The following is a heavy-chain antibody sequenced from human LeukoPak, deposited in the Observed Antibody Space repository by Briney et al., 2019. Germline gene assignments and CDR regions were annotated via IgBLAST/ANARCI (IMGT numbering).Heavy chain of an antibody. Sequence: SETLSLTCTVSGGSISSSSYYWGWIRQPPGKGLEWIGSIYYSGSTYYNPSLKSRVTISVDTSKNQFSLKLSSVTAADTAAYYCARLAVGLDYWGQGTLVTVSS. J-gene: IGHJ4*02. CDR1: GGSISSSSYY. CDR3: ARLAVGLDY. CDR2: IYYSGST. D-gene: IGHD6-19*01. V-gene: IGHV4-39*01.